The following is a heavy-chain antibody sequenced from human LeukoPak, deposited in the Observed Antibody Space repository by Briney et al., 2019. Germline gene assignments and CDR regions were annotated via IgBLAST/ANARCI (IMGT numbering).Heavy chain of an antibody. CDR2: IYYSGST. CDR1: GGSISSGGYY. Sequence: SETLSLTCTVSGGSISSGGYYWSWIRQHPGKGLEWIGYIYYSGSTYYNPSLKSRVTISVDTSENQFSLKLSSVTAADTAVYYCARGEDTAMVSAYGMDVWGQGTTVTVSS. V-gene: IGHV4-31*03. J-gene: IGHJ6*02. CDR3: ARGEDTAMVSAYGMDV. D-gene: IGHD5-18*01.